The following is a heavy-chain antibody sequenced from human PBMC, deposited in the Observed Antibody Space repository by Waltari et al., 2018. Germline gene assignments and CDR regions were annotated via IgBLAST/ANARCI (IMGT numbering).Heavy chain of an antibody. Sequence: EVQLLESGGGLVQPGGSLRLSCAASGFTFSSYAMNWVRQGPGKGLEWVSAISDSGGSTNYADYVKGRFTISRDNSKNTLYLQMNSLRAEDTAVYYCAKLITIFGVVSTYYYFYGMDVWGQGTTVTVSS. D-gene: IGHD3-3*01. V-gene: IGHV3-23*01. CDR3: AKLITIFGVVSTYYYFYGMDV. J-gene: IGHJ6*02. CDR2: ISDSGGST. CDR1: GFTFSSYA.